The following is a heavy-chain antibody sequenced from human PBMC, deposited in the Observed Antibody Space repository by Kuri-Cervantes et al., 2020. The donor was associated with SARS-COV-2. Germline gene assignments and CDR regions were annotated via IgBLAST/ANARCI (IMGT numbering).Heavy chain of an antibody. D-gene: IGHD1-1*01. Sequence: GGSLRLSCAASGFTFTTYAMRWVRQAPRKGLEWVSGISGSGGSIYYADSVKGRCAISRDNSKNTLYLQMNSLRAEDTAVYYCAKDHSNWNSYYFDYWGQGTLVTVSS. J-gene: IGHJ4*02. V-gene: IGHV3-23*01. CDR1: GFTFTTYA. CDR2: ISGSGGSI. CDR3: AKDHSNWNSYYFDY.